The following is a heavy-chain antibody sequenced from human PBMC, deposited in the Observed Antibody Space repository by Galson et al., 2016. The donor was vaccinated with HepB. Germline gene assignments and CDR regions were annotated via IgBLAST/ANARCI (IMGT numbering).Heavy chain of an antibody. J-gene: IGHJ4*02. Sequence: SLRLSCAASGFSFSNYALHWVRQAPGQGLEWVAVVSYDGRRKYYAGSVRGRFTISRDNSKNTLYLQMNSLRAEDTAVYYCARSMGSYGSGSYWAVLDYWGQGTLVTVSS. D-gene: IGHD3-10*01. CDR2: VSYDGRRK. CDR3: ARSMGSYGSGSYWAVLDY. V-gene: IGHV3-30*04. CDR1: GFSFSNYA.